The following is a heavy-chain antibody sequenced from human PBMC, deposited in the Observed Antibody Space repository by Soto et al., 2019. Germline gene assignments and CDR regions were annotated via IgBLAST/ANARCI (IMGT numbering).Heavy chain of an antibody. CDR1: GYKITNYW. V-gene: IGHV5-10-1*01. J-gene: IGHJ4*02. CDR3: AIVTAETAYHYFDF. Sequence: GESQKICCKGAGYKITNYWLSWVRQTPGKGQEWMGRIDPSDSYINYSPSFRGHVTISIDESISTAHLQWSSLKASDTATYYCAIVTAETAYHYFDFWGQGTLVTVSS. D-gene: IGHD1-1*01. CDR2: IDPSDSYI.